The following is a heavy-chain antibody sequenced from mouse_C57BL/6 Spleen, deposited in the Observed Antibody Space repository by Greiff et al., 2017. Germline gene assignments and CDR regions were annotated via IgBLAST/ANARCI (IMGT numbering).Heavy chain of an antibody. CDR3: ARDARTEWYFDV. CDR1: GFTFSDFY. V-gene: IGHV7-1*01. Sequence: EVMLVESGGGLVQSGRSLRLSCATSGFTFSDFYMEWVRQAPGKGLEWIAASRNKANDYTTEYSASVKGRFIVSRDTSQSILYLQMNALRAEDTAIYYCARDARTEWYFDVWGTGTTVTVSS. CDR2: SRNKANDYTT. J-gene: IGHJ1*03.